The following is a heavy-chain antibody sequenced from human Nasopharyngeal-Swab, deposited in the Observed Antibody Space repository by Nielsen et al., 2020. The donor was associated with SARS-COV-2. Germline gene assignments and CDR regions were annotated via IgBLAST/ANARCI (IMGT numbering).Heavy chain of an antibody. CDR3: ARQSDSSGYYHPFDY. D-gene: IGHD3-22*01. V-gene: IGHV1-2*04. CDR2: INPNSGGT. CDR1: VYTFPGYY. Sequence: SVKVSCKASVYTFPGYYMHWVRQAPGQGLEWMGWINPNSGGTNYAQKFQGWVTMTRDTSSSTAYMELSRLRSDDTAVYYCARQSDSSGYYHPFDYWGQGTLVTVSS. J-gene: IGHJ4*02.